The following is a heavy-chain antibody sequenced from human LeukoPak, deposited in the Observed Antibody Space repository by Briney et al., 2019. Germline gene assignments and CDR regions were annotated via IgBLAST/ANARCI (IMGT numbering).Heavy chain of an antibody. J-gene: IGHJ5*02. CDR1: GGSVSSYY. CDR3: ARTYYCDSSGYLSHWFDP. D-gene: IGHD3-22*01. Sequence: SETLSLTCTVSGGSVSSYYWSWIRQPPGKGLEWIGYIYDIGSTKYNPSLKSRVTMSVDTSKNQFSLKLSSVTAADTAVYHCARTYYCDSSGYLSHWFDPWGQGTLVTVSS. CDR2: IYDIGST. V-gene: IGHV4-59*08.